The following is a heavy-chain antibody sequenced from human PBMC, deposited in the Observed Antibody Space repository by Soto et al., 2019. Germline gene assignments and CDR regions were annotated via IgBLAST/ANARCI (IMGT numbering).Heavy chain of an antibody. CDR3: ARDRGSYGMDV. Sequence: QVQLQESGPGLVKPSQTLSLTCTVSGDSISVGYYWSWIRQHPGKGLEWIGYVSPSGTTYYNPSLKSRVAISTDTSKNQFSLEVSSVTAAVTAVYYCARDRGSYGMDVWGQGTTVTVSS. J-gene: IGHJ6*02. CDR1: GDSISVGYY. V-gene: IGHV4-31*03. CDR2: VSPSGTT.